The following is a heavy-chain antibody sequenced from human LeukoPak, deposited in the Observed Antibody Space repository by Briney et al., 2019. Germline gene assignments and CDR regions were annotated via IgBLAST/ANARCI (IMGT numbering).Heavy chain of an antibody. J-gene: IGHJ3*02. CDR3: AREPYSDAFDI. Sequence: SETLSLTCTVSGGSISSYYWSWIRQSPGKGLEWIGYIYYSGSTNYNPSLKSRVTISVDTSKNQFSLKLSSVTAADTAVYYCAREPYSDAFDIWGQGTMVTVSS. D-gene: IGHD4-11*01. CDR2: IYYSGST. V-gene: IGHV4-59*01. CDR1: GGSISSYY.